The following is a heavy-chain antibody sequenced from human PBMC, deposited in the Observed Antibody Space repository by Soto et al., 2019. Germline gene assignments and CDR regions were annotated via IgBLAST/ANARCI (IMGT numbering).Heavy chain of an antibody. CDR1: GYSFTDYH. V-gene: IGHV1-2*04. D-gene: IGHD2-8*01. CDR3: ARGHSTDCSNGVCSFFYNHEMDV. Sequence: VSCKASGYSFTDYHIHWVRQAPGQGLEWLGRINPKSGGTSTAQKFQGWVTMTRDRSISTVYMELTRLRSGDTAVYFCARGHSTDCSNGVCSFFYNHEMDVWGQGTTVTVSS. CDR2: INPKSGGT. J-gene: IGHJ6*02.